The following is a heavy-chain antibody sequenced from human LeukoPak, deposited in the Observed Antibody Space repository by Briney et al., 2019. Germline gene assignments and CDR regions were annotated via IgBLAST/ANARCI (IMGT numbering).Heavy chain of an antibody. Sequence: PGGSLRLSCAASGFTFSRYSMNWVRQAPGKGLEWVSYISNRISTIYYADSVKGRFTISRDNAKNSLYLQMNSLRDEDTAVYYCARDLAYYGSGNDYWGQGTLVTVSS. J-gene: IGHJ4*02. CDR2: ISNRISTI. V-gene: IGHV3-48*02. D-gene: IGHD3-10*01. CDR3: ARDLAYYGSGNDY. CDR1: GFTFSRYS.